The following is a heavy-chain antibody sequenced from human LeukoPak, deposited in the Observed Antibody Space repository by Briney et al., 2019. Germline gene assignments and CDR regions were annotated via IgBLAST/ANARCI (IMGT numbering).Heavy chain of an antibody. D-gene: IGHD3-9*01. CDR1: GGSISSGGYY. J-gene: IGHJ3*02. CDR2: IYTSGST. CDR3: ARDVGYDILTGYFGAFDI. Sequence: SQTLSLTCTVSGGSISSGGYYWSWIRQPAGKGLEWIGRIYTSGSTNYNPSLQSRVTMSVDTSKNQFSLRLSSVTAADTAVYYCARDVGYDILTGYFGAFDIWGQGTMVTVSS. V-gene: IGHV4-61*02.